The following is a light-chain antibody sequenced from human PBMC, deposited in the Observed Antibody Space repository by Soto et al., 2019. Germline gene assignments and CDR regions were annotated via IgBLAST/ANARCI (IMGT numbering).Light chain of an antibody. V-gene: IGLV2-14*01. CDR1: SSDVGGYNY. CDR3: SSFTSTSTYV. Sequence: QSVLTQPASVSGSPGQSITISCTGTSSDVGGYNYVSWYQQHPGKATKLMIYEVNNRPSGVSNRFSGSKSGNTASLTISGLQAEDEADYYCSSFTSTSTYVFGTGTKVTVL. J-gene: IGLJ1*01. CDR2: EVN.